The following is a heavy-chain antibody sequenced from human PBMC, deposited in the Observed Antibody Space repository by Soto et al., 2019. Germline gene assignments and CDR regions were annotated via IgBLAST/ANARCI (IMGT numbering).Heavy chain of an antibody. CDR3: ATAEDPFFYAMDV. CDR1: GGSITRGGHS. J-gene: IGHJ6*02. Sequence: ASETLSLTCVVSGGSITRGGHSWSWIRQPPGKGLEWIGYIFHSGSTSHNPSLKSRATISLDRSKNRFSLRLSSVTAADTAVYYCATAEDPFFYAMDVWGQGTTVTVSS. V-gene: IGHV4-30-2*01. CDR2: IFHSGST.